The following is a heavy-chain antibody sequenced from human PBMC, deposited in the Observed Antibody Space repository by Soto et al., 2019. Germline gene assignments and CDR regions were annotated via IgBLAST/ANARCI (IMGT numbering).Heavy chain of an antibody. CDR3: ARGRKWELPAFDI. CDR1: VGTFSSYA. D-gene: IGHD1-26*01. V-gene: IGHV1-69*13. J-gene: IGHJ3*02. Sequence: SVKVSCKASVGTFSSYAISWVRQAPGQGLEWMGGIIPIFGTANYAQKFQGRVTITADESTSTAYMELSSLRSEDTAVYYCARGRKWELPAFDIWGQGTMVTVSS. CDR2: IIPIFGTA.